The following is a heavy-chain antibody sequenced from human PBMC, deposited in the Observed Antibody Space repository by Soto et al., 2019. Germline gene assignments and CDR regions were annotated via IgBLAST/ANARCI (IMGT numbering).Heavy chain of an antibody. V-gene: IGHV4-39*01. CDR1: GDSISTSSFY. D-gene: IGHD6-19*01. J-gene: IGHJ4*02. CDR3: ATGRGRRPGMAVACTLL. CDR2: INNGGRT. Sequence: QLQLHETGPGLVKHSETLTLTCTVSGDSISTSSFYWAWVRQPPGKGLEWMANINNGGRTNYNTSLKRRFAISVDTSKNQFSLQVTAVTAADTAIDYCATGRGRRPGMAVACTLLWGQGTLVTVSS.